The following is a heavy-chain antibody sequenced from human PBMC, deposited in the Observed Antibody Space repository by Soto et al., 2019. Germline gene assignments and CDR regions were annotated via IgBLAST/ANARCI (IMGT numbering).Heavy chain of an antibody. D-gene: IGHD2-15*01. CDR1: GFTFSSYA. CDR3: ARDPSVTVVKNSQYFDY. J-gene: IGHJ4*02. Sequence: GGSLRLSCAASGFTFSSYAMHWVRQAPGKGLEWVAVISYDGSNKYYADSVKGRFTISRDNSKNTLYLQMNSLRAEDTAVYYYARDPSVTVVKNSQYFDYWGQGTLVTVSS. V-gene: IGHV3-30-3*01. CDR2: ISYDGSNK.